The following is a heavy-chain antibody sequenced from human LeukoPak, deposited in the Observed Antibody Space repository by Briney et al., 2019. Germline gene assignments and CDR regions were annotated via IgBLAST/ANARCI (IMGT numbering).Heavy chain of an antibody. V-gene: IGHV3-30*02. CDR2: IWYDGSLK. Sequence: GGSLRLSCAASGFTFTNYGMHWVRQAPGTGLEWVALIWYDGSLKYYSDSLKGRFTISRDNSKNTLYLQMNSLRVVDTAVYYCATSDDSSYRPWFWGQGTLVTVSS. D-gene: IGHD3-22*01. J-gene: IGHJ4*02. CDR1: GFTFTNYG. CDR3: ATSDDSSYRPWF.